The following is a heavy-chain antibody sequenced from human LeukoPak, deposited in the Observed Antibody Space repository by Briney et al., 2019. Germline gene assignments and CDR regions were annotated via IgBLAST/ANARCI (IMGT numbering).Heavy chain of an antibody. CDR2: TNGEGTTI. CDR1: GLTFRTTW. CDR3: ARALEQWLVRGLDY. J-gene: IGHJ4*02. V-gene: IGHV3-74*01. Sequence: QPGGSLRLSCATSGLTFRTTWMHWVRQAPGKGLMWVSRTNGEGTTIDYADSVKGRFTISRDNSKNTLYLQMNSLRAEDTAVYYCARALEQWLVRGLDYWGQGTLVTVSS. D-gene: IGHD6-19*01.